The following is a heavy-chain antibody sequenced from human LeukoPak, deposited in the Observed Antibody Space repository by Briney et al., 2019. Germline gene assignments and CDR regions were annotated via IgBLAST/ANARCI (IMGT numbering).Heavy chain of an antibody. J-gene: IGHJ6*03. V-gene: IGHV3-30*04. Sequence: PAGTLRLSCAASGFTFSSYAMHWVRQAPGKGLEWVAVISYDGSNKYYADSVKGRFTISRDNSKNTLYLQMNSLRAEDTAVYYCARDRDAKPQHYMDVWGRGTTVTVSS. CDR1: GFTFSSYA. D-gene: IGHD2-2*01. CDR3: ARDRDAKPQHYMDV. CDR2: ISYDGSNK.